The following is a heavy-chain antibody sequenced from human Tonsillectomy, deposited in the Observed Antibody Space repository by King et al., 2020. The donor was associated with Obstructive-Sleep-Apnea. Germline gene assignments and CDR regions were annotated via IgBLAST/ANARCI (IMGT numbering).Heavy chain of an antibody. CDR2: ISYDGSNK. J-gene: IGHJ2*01. CDR3: ARGGSSWYSYSEWYFDL. V-gene: IGHV3-30-3*01. CDR1: GFTFSNYV. Sequence: VQLVESGGGVVQPGRSLRLSWAASGFTFSNYVMHWVRQAPGKGLEWVAVISYDGSNKYYADSVKGRFTISRDNSKNTLYLQMNSLRAEDTAVYYCARGGSSWYSYSEWYFDLWGRGTLVTVSS. D-gene: IGHD6-13*01.